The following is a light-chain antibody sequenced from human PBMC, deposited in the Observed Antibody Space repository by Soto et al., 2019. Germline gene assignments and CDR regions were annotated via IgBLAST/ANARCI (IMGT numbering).Light chain of an antibody. J-gene: IGKJ1*01. CDR3: HHYNSYSEA. CDR2: KAS. Sequence: DIQMTQSPSTLSVSVGDRVTITCRASQTISSWLAWYQQKPGKAPKPLIYKASTLKSGVPSRFSGSGTGTEFTLTISSLEPDDFGAYYCHHYNSYSEAFGQGTKVELK. CDR1: QTISSW. V-gene: IGKV1-5*03.